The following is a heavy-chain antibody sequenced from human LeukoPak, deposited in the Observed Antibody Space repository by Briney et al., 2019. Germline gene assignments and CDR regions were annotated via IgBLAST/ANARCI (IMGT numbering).Heavy chain of an antibody. J-gene: IGHJ4*02. V-gene: IGHV3-23*01. Sequence: GGSLRLSCAASGFTFNSYAMTWVRQAPGKGLEWVSAISGSGGCTYYADSVKGRFTISRDNSKNTLYLQMNSLRVEDTAVYYCAKELYFYGSGSDYWGQGTLVTVSS. CDR2: ISGSGGCT. CDR1: GFTFNSYA. CDR3: AKELYFYGSGSDY. D-gene: IGHD3-10*01.